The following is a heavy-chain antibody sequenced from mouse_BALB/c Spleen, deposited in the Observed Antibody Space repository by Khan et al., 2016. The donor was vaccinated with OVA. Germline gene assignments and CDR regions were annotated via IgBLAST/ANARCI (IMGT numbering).Heavy chain of an antibody. J-gene: IGHJ3*01. CDR3: ADHVTGSFAY. Sequence: EVQGVESGGDLVKPGGSLKLSCAASGFTFSSYSMSWVRQTPDKRPEWVASISSGGDYTYYPDSVKGRFTISRDNAKHTMYMQMSDLKSEDTAMYYCADHVTGSFAYWGQGTLVTVSA. CDR1: GFTFSSYS. CDR2: ISSGGDYT. V-gene: IGHV5-6*01. D-gene: IGHD4-1*01.